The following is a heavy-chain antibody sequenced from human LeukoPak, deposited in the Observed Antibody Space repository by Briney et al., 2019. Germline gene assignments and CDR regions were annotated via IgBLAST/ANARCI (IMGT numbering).Heavy chain of an antibody. Sequence: PGGSLRLSCAASGFTFSSYAMSRVRQAPGKGLEWVSAISGSGGSTYYADSVKGRFTISRDNSKNTLYLQMNSLRAEDTAVYFCARRSGVAVAGAFDYWGQGTLVTVSS. J-gene: IGHJ4*02. CDR3: ARRSGVAVAGAFDY. V-gene: IGHV3-23*01. CDR2: ISGSGGST. D-gene: IGHD6-19*01. CDR1: GFTFSSYA.